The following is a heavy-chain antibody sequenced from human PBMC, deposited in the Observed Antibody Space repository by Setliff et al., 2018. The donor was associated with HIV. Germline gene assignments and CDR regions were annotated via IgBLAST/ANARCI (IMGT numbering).Heavy chain of an antibody. D-gene: IGHD3-3*01. CDR2: IMWNSESM. Sequence: GGSLRLSCAASGFTFSDYGMRWVRQVPGKGLEWVAGIMWNSESMDYADLVKGRFTISRDNAKKSLYLQMNSLRPEDTALYYCAKEGPWGTIFGGFFDSWGQGIRVTVSS. V-gene: IGHV3-9*01. CDR3: AKEGPWGTIFGGFFDS. J-gene: IGHJ4*02. CDR1: GFTFSDYG.